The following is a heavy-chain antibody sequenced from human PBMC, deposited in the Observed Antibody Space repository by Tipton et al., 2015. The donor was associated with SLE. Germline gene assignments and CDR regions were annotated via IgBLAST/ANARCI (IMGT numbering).Heavy chain of an antibody. CDR3: VRSKWGEYYPSTGYFWSFDP. J-gene: IGHJ5*02. D-gene: IGHD3-9*01. V-gene: IGHV4-4*07. CDR1: GGSLNNHF. Sequence: TLSLTSTVSGGSLNNHFCSLIRLSAGKGLEWIGRVSPSGGTNYNPSLKSRVTMSVDTSKNQFSLNLSSLTAADTAVYYCVRSKWGEYYPSTGYFWSFDPWGQGALVTVSS. CDR2: VSPSGGT.